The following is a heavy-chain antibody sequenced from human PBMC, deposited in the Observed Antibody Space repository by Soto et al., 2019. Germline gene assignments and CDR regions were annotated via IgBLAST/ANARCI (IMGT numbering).Heavy chain of an antibody. CDR2: ISSSGDKT. CDR1: GFTFSSYA. D-gene: IGHD6-6*01. CDR3: AKGLHSSSSNWFDP. J-gene: IGHJ5*02. Sequence: EVQLLESGGGLEEPGGSLRLSCAASGFTFSSYAMSWVRQAPGKGLEWVSQISSSGDKTFYADSVRGRFTISRDKSKHMLYRQMNSLRAEDTAIYYCAKGLHSSSSNWFDPWGQGTLVTVSS. V-gene: IGHV3-23*01.